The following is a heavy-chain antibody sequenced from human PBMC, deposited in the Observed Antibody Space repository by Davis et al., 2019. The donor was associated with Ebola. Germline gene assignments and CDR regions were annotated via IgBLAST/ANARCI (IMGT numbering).Heavy chain of an antibody. CDR1: GFTFSSYA. CDR2: ISGSGGST. V-gene: IGHV3-23*01. D-gene: IGHD3-10*01. J-gene: IGHJ4*02. Sequence: GGSLRLSCAASGFTFSSYAMSWVRQAPGKGLEWVSAISGSGGSTYYADSVKGRFTISRDNSKNTLYLQMNSLRAEDTAVYYCAKVVQITMVRGVINYFDYWGQGTLVTVSS. CDR3: AKVVQITMVRGVINYFDY.